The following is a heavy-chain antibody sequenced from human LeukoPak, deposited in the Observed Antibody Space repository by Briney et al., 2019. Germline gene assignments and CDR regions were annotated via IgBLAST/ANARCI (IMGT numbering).Heavy chain of an antibody. CDR1: GYTFTSYD. V-gene: IGHV1-8*01. CDR2: MNPNSGNT. J-gene: IGHJ6*02. Sequence: ASVKVSCKASGYTFTSYDINWVRQATGQGLEWMGWMNPNSGNTGYAQKFQGRVTMTRNTSISTAYMELSSLRSEDTAVYYCARDHPPPGYSSSWSYYYYGMDVWGQGTTVTVSS. D-gene: IGHD6-13*01. CDR3: ARDHPPPGYSSSWSYYYYGMDV.